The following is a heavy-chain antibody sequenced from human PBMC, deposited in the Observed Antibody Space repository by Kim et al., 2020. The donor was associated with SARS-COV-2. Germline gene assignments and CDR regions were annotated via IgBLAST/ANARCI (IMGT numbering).Heavy chain of an antibody. V-gene: IGHV1-69*02. D-gene: IGHD5-12*01. J-gene: IGHJ4*02. CDR3: ASGPSGVRDGYNV. Sequence: YAQKFQGRVTITADKSTSTAYMELSSLGSEDTAVYYCASGPSGVRDGYNVWGQGTLVTVSS.